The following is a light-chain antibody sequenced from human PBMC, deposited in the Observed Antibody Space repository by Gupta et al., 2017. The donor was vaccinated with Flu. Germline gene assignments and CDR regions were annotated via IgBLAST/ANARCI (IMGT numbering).Light chain of an antibody. Sequence: QSALTQPASVSGSPGQSITISCTGTSSDVGGYNYVSWYQQHPGKAPHLLIFEVSNRPSGVSDRCSCAKSGNTASLTTSCLQAEDEADDYCSSYKYSSTLEGVFGGGTKLTVL. J-gene: IGLJ3*02. CDR3: SSYKYSSTLEGV. V-gene: IGLV2-14*01. CDR2: EVS. CDR1: SSDVGGYNY.